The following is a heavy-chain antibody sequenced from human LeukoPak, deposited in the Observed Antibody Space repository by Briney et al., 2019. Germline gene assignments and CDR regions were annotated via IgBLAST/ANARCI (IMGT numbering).Heavy chain of an antibody. Sequence: GGSLRLSCAASGFTVSKDDIHWVRQAPGKGLEWVAAIGVTGDTYYTDSVKGRFTISREDAANSLYLQMRSLGAGDTALYYCTKGFCGSRAACARGSYYDFWGRGALVTVSS. CDR2: IGVTGDT. CDR1: GFTVSKDD. V-gene: IGHV3-13*01. CDR3: TKGFCGSRAACARGSYYDF. J-gene: IGHJ2*01. D-gene: IGHD2-15*01.